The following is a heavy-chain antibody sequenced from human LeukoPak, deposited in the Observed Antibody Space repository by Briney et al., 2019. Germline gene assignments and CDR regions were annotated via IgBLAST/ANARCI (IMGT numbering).Heavy chain of an antibody. V-gene: IGHV3-53*01. J-gene: IGHJ1*01. D-gene: IGHD6-19*01. CDR2: IDYDGGSG. Sequence: PGGSLRLSCVASGFTVSSNYMTWIRQAPGKGLEWVSSIDYDGGSGHYADSVKGRFTISRDNSNNTLFLHLNSLRGEDTAVYYCTRNSGWYGLSWGQGTLVTVSS. CDR1: GFTVSSNY. CDR3: TRNSGWYGLS.